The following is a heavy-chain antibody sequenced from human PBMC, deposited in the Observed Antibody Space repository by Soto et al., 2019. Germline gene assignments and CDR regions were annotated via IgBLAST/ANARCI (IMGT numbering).Heavy chain of an antibody. J-gene: IGHJ4*02. CDR2: IYYSGST. V-gene: IGHV4-39*01. D-gene: IGHD2-8*01. CDR3: ARVVLMVYAPSYYFDY. Sequence: SETLSLTCTVSGGSISSSSYYWGWIRQPPGKGLEWIGSIYYSGSTYYNPSLKSRVTISVDTSKNQFSLKLSSVTAADTAVYYCARVVLMVYAPSYYFDYWGQGTLVTVSS. CDR1: GGSISSSSYY.